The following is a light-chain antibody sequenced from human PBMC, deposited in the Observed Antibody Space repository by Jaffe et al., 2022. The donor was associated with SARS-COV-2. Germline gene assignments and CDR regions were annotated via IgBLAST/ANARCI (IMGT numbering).Light chain of an antibody. J-gene: IGKJ1*01. Sequence: DIQMTQSPSTLSASVGDRVTITCRASQRISIWLAWYQQKAGQAPKSLIYTASTLQSGVPPRFSGSGSGTEFTLTISSLQPDDFATYYCQQYNYYPWTFGQGTKVEIK. CDR2: TAS. CDR3: QQYNYYPWT. CDR1: QRISIW. V-gene: IGKV1-5*03.